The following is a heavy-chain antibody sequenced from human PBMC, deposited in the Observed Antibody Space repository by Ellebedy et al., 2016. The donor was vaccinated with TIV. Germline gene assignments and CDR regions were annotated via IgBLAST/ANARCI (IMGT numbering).Heavy chain of an antibody. CDR2: VWYDGNYQ. CDR3: ARVGPGRGNNWSDL. J-gene: IGHJ5*02. Sequence: GESLKISCAASGFTFMSYGMHWFRQAPGKGLEWVAVVWYDGNYQRLADSVKARFTVFRDNAKNSLYLQMNSLRDEDTAVYYCARVGPGRGNNWSDLWGQGTPVTVSS. V-gene: IGHV3-33*01. D-gene: IGHD3-16*01. CDR1: GFTFMSYG.